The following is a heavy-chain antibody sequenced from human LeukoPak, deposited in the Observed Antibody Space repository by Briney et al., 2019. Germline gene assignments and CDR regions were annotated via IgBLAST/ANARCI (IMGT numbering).Heavy chain of an antibody. CDR3: ARRRNPGREAVALDC. CDR2: ISYDGTNK. V-gene: IGHV3-30*01. CDR1: GFSFSDYA. Sequence: GRSLRLSCAASGFSFSDYAMHWVRQAPGKGLEWVSVISYDGTNKYYAGSVKGRFTISRDNSKNTLYLQVDSLRVEDTALYYCARRRNPGREAVALDCWGQGTLATVSS. J-gene: IGHJ4*02. D-gene: IGHD6-13*01.